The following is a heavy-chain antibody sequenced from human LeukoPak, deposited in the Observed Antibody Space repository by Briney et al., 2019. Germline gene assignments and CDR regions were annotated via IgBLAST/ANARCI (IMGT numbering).Heavy chain of an antibody. CDR1: GFTFTDSF. D-gene: IGHD1-26*01. J-gene: IGHJ3*02. CDR2: ISSGGRTI. V-gene: IGHV3-11*04. CDR3: ARGRGNAFDI. Sequence: GGSLRLSCAASGFTFTDSFMTWIRQAPGKGLEWVSSISSGGRTIYYADFVKGRFTISRDNAKSSLDLQMNSLRAEDTAVYYCARGRGNAFDIWGQGTMVTVSS.